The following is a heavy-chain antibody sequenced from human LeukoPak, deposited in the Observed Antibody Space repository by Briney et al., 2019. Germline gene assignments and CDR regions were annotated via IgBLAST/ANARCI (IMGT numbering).Heavy chain of an antibody. D-gene: IGHD6-19*01. Sequence: ASVKVSCKASGYTFTSYDINWVRQATGQGLEWMGWMNPNSGNTGYAQKFQGRVTMTRDTSTSTVYMELSSLRSEDTAVYYCAREPHSSGWYADDAFDIWGQGTMVTVSS. CDR1: GYTFTSYD. CDR3: AREPHSSGWYADDAFDI. J-gene: IGHJ3*02. V-gene: IGHV1-8*01. CDR2: MNPNSGNT.